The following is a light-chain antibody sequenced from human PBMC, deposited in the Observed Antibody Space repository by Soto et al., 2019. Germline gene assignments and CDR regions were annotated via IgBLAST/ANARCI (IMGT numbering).Light chain of an antibody. CDR2: WGS. CDR1: QSLMHTNGHNH. J-gene: IGKJ1*01. CDR3: MQALKNPWP. Sequence: DTVMTHSQLSLLSISGENTYTSCRCSQSLMHTNGHNHSEWYLQKPRQAPPRLIYWGSNRSSGVPDRFTRNTSRTDFTLKTSRVEAEDVGVYYCMQALKNPWPFGQGTKVDIK. V-gene: IGKV2-28*01.